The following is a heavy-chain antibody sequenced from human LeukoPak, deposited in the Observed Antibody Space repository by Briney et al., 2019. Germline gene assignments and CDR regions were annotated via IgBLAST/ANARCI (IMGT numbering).Heavy chain of an antibody. Sequence: GGSLRLSCAASGFTFSSYGMHWVRQAPGKGLEWLAVISYDGSNKYYADSVKGRFTISRDNSKNTLYLQMNSLRAEDTAVYYCAKDSGSSSSWSLDYWGQGTLVTVSS. V-gene: IGHV3-30*18. CDR1: GFTFSSYG. CDR2: ISYDGSNK. J-gene: IGHJ4*02. CDR3: AKDSGSSSSWSLDY. D-gene: IGHD6-13*01.